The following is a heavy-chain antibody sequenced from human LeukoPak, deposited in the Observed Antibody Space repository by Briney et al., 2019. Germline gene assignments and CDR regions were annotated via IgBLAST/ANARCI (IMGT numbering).Heavy chain of an antibody. CDR1: GFIFSSYG. CDR2: TSYDGKIQ. J-gene: IGHJ4*02. D-gene: IGHD3-10*01. Sequence: PGRSLRLSCAASGFIFSSYGLHWVRQAPGKGLEWVAVTSYDGKIQYCADSVKGRFTISRDNSKSTLYLQMNSLRAEDTAVYYCARDYYGSGSYYYPFDYWGQGTLVTVSS. V-gene: IGHV3-30*03. CDR3: ARDYYGSGSYYYPFDY.